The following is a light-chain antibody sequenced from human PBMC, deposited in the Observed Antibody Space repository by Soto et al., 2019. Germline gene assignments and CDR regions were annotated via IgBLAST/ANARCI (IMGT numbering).Light chain of an antibody. CDR1: QSVRSSH. CDR2: GAS. Sequence: EIVLTQSPGNLSLSPGERATLSCRASQSVRSSHLVWYQQKPGQAPRLLVYGASSRAIGIPDRFSGSGSGTDFTLTINRLEPEDFALYYCQYYYGSSPLTFAGGTKVEIK. CDR3: QYYYGSSPLT. V-gene: IGKV3-20*01. J-gene: IGKJ4*01.